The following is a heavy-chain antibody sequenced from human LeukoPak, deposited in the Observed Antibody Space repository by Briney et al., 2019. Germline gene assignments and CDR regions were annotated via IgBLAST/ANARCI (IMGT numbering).Heavy chain of an antibody. CDR1: GFTFSTYA. CDR2: VSGSGGGT. J-gene: IGHJ4*02. V-gene: IGHV3-23*01. CDR3: ARVWRGNTYGPGDY. Sequence: GGSLRLSCAASGFTFSTYAMSWVRQAPGKGLEWVSGVSGSGGGTYYADSVKGRFTVSRDNSKNTLHLQMNSLRVEDTAVYHCARVWRGNTYGPGDYWGQGTLVTVSS. D-gene: IGHD5-18*01.